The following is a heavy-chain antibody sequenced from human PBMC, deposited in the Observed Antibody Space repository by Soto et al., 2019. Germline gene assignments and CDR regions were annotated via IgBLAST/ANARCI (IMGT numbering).Heavy chain of an antibody. J-gene: IGHJ4*02. Sequence: GGSLRLSCAASGFTFSSYAMSWVRQAPGKGLEWGSAIIGSGSSTYYADSVKGRFTISRDNSKNTLYLQMNSLRAEDTAVYYCARDSYYDSSGYYPDYWGQGTLVTVSS. V-gene: IGHV3-23*01. CDR1: GFTFSSYA. CDR3: ARDSYYDSSGYYPDY. D-gene: IGHD3-22*01. CDR2: IIGSGSST.